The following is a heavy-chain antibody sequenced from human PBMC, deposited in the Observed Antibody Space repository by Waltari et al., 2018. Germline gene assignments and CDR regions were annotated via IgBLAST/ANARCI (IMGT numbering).Heavy chain of an antibody. D-gene: IGHD6-19*01. V-gene: IGHV3-23*01. J-gene: IGHJ6*02. CDR3: AKWKELAVAGTGNLGYYYGMDV. Sequence: PGKGLEWVSVISGNGGATFYTDSVGGRFTISRDNSKNTLYLQMSSLRAEDTAVYYCAKWKELAVAGTGNLGYYYGMDVWGRGTTVTVSS. CDR2: ISGNGGAT.